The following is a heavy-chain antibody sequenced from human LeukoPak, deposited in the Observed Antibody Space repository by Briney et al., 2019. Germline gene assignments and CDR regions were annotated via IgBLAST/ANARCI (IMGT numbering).Heavy chain of an antibody. V-gene: IGHV3-23*01. J-gene: IGHJ4*02. CDR1: GFTFSSYG. D-gene: IGHD2/OR15-2a*01. CDR2: ISGSGGST. Sequence: PGGSLRLSCAASGFTFSSYGMHWVRRAPGKGLEWVSAISGSGGSTYYADSVKGRFTISRDNSKNTLYLQMNSLRAEDTAVYYCAKDRGSSEYPGFDYWGQGTLVTVSS. CDR3: AKDRGSSEYPGFDY.